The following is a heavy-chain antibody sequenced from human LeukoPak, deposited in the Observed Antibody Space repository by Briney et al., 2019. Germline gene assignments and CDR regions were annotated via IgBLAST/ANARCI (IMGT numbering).Heavy chain of an antibody. CDR2: ISVSGGST. CDR3: ARDRAYCGGDCYSFFDI. J-gene: IGHJ3*02. D-gene: IGHD2-21*01. V-gene: IGHV3-23*01. CDR1: GFTFSSYA. Sequence: GGSLRLSCAASGFTFSSYAMSWVRQAPGKGLEWVSTISVSGGSTYYADSVKGRFTISRDNAKNSLYLQMNSLRAEDTAVYYCARDRAYCGGDCYSFFDIWGQGTMVTVSS.